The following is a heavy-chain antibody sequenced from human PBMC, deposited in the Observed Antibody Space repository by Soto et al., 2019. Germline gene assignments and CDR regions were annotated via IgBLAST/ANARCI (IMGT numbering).Heavy chain of an antibody. CDR3: TTDLTDILPWDV. V-gene: IGHV3-49*03. Sequence: GGSLRLSCTGSGFIFGHYAMTWFRQSPGKGLEWLAFIRNKTFGGTSEYAASVKDRFTISRDDSKNTLYLQMNSLKTEDTAVYYCTTDLTDILPWDVWGQGTTVTVSS. D-gene: IGHD3-9*01. CDR2: IRNKTFGGTS. CDR1: GFIFGHYA. J-gene: IGHJ6*02.